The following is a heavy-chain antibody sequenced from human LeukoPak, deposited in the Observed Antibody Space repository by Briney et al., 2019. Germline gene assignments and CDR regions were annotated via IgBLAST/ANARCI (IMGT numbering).Heavy chain of an antibody. CDR1: GFIFRRFY. J-gene: IGHJ6*02. CDR3: TRDLAAVPGPRRDV. V-gene: IGHV3-7*03. Sequence: PGGSLSLSCAASGFIFRRFYMSWARDAPAKGREGGALTNPDGNERHYVYSVKGRFTISRDNDQNPLYLQVDSLRGDDTAMYFCTRDLAAVPGPRRDVWGQGTTVTVSS. D-gene: IGHD6-19*01. CDR2: TNPDGNER.